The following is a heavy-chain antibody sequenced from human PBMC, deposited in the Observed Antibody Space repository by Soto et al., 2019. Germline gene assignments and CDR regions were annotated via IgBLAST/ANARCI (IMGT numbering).Heavy chain of an antibody. CDR1: GFTFSSYG. V-gene: IGHV3-30*18. CDR2: ISYDGSNK. Sequence: QVQLVESGGGVVQPGRSLRLSCAASGFTFSSYGMHWVRQAPGKGLEWVAVISYDGSNKYYADSVKGRFTISRDNSKNTLHLQMNSLRAEDTAVYYCAKEAHYYGSGSYSDYWGQGTLVTVSS. J-gene: IGHJ4*02. CDR3: AKEAHYYGSGSYSDY. D-gene: IGHD3-10*01.